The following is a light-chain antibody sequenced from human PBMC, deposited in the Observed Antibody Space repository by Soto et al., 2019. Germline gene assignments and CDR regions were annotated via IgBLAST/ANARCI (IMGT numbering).Light chain of an antibody. V-gene: IGKV1-39*01. CDR2: AAS. CDR3: QQSYSTRWT. Sequence: DIHMTQSPSTLSASVGDRVSITCRASLSISSWLAWYQQKPGKAPKLLIYAASSLRSGVPSRFSGSGSGTDFTLTISSLQPEDFATYYCQQSYSTRWTFGQGTKVDIK. J-gene: IGKJ1*01. CDR1: LSISSW.